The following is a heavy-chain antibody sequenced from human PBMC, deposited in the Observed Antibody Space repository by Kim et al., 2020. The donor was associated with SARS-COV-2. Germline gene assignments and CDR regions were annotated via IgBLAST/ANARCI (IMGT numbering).Heavy chain of an antibody. CDR2: NK. Sequence: NKSYADSGKGRFTISRDNSKNTLYLQMNSLRAEDTAVYYCARDNPIYLDYWGQGTLVTVSS. V-gene: IGHV3-30*01. CDR3: ARDNPIYLDY. J-gene: IGHJ4*02.